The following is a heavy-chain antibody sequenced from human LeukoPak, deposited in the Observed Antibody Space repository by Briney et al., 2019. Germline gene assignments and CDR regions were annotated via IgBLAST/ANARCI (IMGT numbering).Heavy chain of an antibody. J-gene: IGHJ6*02. CDR1: GGSISSYY. Sequence: PSETLSLTCTVSGGSISSYYWSWIRQPPGKGLEWIGYIYYSGSTNYNPSLKSRVTISVDTSKNQFSLKLSSVTADDTAVYYCATDPGEIVPAAKGPRGDYCYGMDVWGQGTTVTVSS. CDR2: IYYSGST. D-gene: IGHD2-2*01. CDR3: ATDPGEIVPAAKGPRGDYCYGMDV. V-gene: IGHV4-59*01.